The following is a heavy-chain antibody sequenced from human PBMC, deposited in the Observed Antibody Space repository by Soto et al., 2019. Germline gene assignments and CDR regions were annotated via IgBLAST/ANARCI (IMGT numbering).Heavy chain of an antibody. CDR3: AREAISSDYFDY. V-gene: IGHV3-53*02. J-gene: IGHJ4*02. CDR2: IYSGGRT. D-gene: IGHD3-22*01. CDR1: GFTVSSNY. Sequence: EVQLVETGGGLIQPGGSLRLSCAASGFTVSSNYMSWVRQAPGQGLEWVSFIYSGGRTYYADSVKGRFTISRDNSKNTLYLQTNSLRAEDTAVYYCAREAISSDYFDYWGQGTRVIVSS.